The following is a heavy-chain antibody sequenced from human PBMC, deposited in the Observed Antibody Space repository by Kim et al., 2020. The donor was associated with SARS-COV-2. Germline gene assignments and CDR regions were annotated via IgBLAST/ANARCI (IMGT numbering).Heavy chain of an antibody. V-gene: IGHV3-7*01. J-gene: IGHJ4*02. D-gene: IGHD6-13*01. Sequence: GGSLRLSCAASGFNFVTYWMSWVRQAPGKGPEWVANIKQDGTEKYYVDSVKGRFIISRDNADRSLYLDMNSLRVEDTAVYFCARPGRAAWDYWGQGILVTVSS. CDR2: IKQDGTEK. CDR1: GFNFVTYW. CDR3: ARPGRAAWDY.